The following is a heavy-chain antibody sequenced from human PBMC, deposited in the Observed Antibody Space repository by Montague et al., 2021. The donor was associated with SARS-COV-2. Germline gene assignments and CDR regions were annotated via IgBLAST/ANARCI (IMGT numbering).Heavy chain of an antibody. Sequence: VKPTQTLTLTCTLSGFPLSTSGMCVSWIRQPPGKALEWLALIDWDDDKYYSTSLKTRLTISKDTSKNQVVLTMTNMDPVDTATYYCARIRDYDILTGSYSGFDYWSQGTLVTVSS. CDR2: IDWDDDK. J-gene: IGHJ4*02. D-gene: IGHD3-9*01. CDR3: ARIRDYDILTGSYSGFDY. CDR1: GFPLSTSGMC. V-gene: IGHV2-70*01.